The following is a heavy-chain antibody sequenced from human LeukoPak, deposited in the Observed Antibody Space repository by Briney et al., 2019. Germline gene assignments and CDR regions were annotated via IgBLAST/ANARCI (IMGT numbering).Heavy chain of an antibody. CDR1: GFTFSSYS. D-gene: IGHD3-22*01. CDR2: ISSSSSYI. CDR3: AKGIYDTSSYGGGFDY. Sequence: GGSLRLSCAASGFTFSSYSMNWVRQAPGKGLEWVSSISSSSSYIYYADSVKGRFTISRDNSKNTLYLQMNSLRAEDTAVYYCAKGIYDTSSYGGGFDYWGQGTLVTVSS. V-gene: IGHV3-21*01. J-gene: IGHJ4*02.